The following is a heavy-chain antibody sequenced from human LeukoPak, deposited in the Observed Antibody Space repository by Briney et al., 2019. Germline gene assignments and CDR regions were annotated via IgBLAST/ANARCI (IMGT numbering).Heavy chain of an antibody. CDR1: GFTFSSYS. J-gene: IGHJ4*02. CDR3: ARDSCSGGSCYLDY. Sequence: GGSLRLSRAASGFTFSSYSINWVRQAPGKGLEWVSYISSSSSTIYYADSVKGRFTISRDNAKNSLYLQMNSLRAEDTAVYYCARDSCSGGSCYLDYWGQGTLVTVSS. CDR2: ISSSSSTI. V-gene: IGHV3-48*01. D-gene: IGHD2-15*01.